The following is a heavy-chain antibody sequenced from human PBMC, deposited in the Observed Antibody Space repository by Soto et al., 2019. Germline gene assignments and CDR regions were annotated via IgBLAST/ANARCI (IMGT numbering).Heavy chain of an antibody. Sequence: GGSLRLSCAASGFTFSSYGMHWVRQAPGKGLEWVAVISYDGSNKYYADSVKGRFTISRDNSKNTLYLQMNSLRAEDAAVYYCARVQSNSGGYEGGFDYWGQGTLVTVSS. V-gene: IGHV3-30*03. D-gene: IGHD1-26*01. CDR3: ARVQSNSGGYEGGFDY. J-gene: IGHJ4*02. CDR1: GFTFSSYG. CDR2: ISYDGSNK.